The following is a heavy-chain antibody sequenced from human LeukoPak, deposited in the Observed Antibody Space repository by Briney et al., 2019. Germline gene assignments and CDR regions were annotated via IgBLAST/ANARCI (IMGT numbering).Heavy chain of an antibody. CDR2: IYSGGST. D-gene: IGHD3-9*01. V-gene: IGHV3-53*01. CDR1: GFTVSSNY. Sequence: GGSLRLTCAASGFTVSSNYMSWVRQAPGKGLEWVSVIYSGGSTYYADSVKGRFTISRDNSKNTLYLQMNSLRAEDTAVYYCAKKASRYFDWLDYFDYWGQGTLVTVSS. CDR3: AKKASRYFDWLDYFDY. J-gene: IGHJ4*02.